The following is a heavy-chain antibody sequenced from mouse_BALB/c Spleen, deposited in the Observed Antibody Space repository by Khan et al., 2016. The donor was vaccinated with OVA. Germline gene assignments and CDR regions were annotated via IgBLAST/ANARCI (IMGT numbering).Heavy chain of an antibody. J-gene: IGHJ3*01. D-gene: IGHD2-14*01. CDR2: IDPFSGGT. CDR1: GYSFTSYY. V-gene: IGHV1S135*01. Sequence: LEVSGPELMKPWASVTISCKASGYSFTSYYIHWVMQSHGKSLEWIGYIDPFSGGTTYNPTFKGQATFTVDKSSSTAYIHLNNLTSEDSAVYGCTRHGYVAWFTYWGQGTLVTVSA. CDR3: TRHGYVAWFTY.